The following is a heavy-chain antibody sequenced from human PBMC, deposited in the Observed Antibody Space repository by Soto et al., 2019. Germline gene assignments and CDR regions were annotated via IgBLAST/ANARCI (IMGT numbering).Heavy chain of an antibody. Sequence: TSGTPSLTCPVPCGSIRSYSFYWGWVRQPPGKGLEWIGSIFYSGSTYYNPSLKSRVTISVDTSKNQFSLKLTSVTAADTAVYYCARAGGLGAVAVDYWGQGTLVTVSS. D-gene: IGHD6-19*01. J-gene: IGHJ4*02. CDR2: IFYSGST. CDR3: ARAGGLGAVAVDY. V-gene: IGHV4-39*01. CDR1: CGSIRSYSFY.